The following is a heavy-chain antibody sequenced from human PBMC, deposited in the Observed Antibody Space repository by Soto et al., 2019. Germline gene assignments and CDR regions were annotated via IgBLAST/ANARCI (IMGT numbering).Heavy chain of an antibody. V-gene: IGHV1-18*01. D-gene: IGHD1-7*01. J-gene: IGHJ5*02. CDR3: ARAEMGVELPRGNWFDP. CDR1: GYTFTSYG. CDR2: ISAYNGNT. Sequence: QVQLVQSGAEVKKPGASVKVSCKASGYTFTSYGISWVRQAPGQGLEWMGWISAYNGNTNYAQKLQGRVTMTTDTSTSTAYMGLRSLRSDDTAVYYCARAEMGVELPRGNWFDPWGQGTLVTVSS.